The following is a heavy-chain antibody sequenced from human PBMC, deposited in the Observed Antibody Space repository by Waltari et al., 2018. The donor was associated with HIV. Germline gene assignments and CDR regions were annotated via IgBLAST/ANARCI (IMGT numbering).Heavy chain of an antibody. J-gene: IGHJ4*02. CDR1: AGSFSGYS. CDR2: INHSGGT. CDR3: ARWASWKRYYSDSSGYYSLDY. V-gene: IGHV4-34*01. D-gene: IGHD3-22*01. Sequence: QVQLQQWGAGLLKPSETMSLTCAVYAGSFSGYSRIWLRQPPGKGLEWIGEINHSGGTNYNPSLESRVTISVDTSKNQFSLKLSSVTAADTAVYYCARWASWKRYYSDSSGYYSLDYWGQGTLVTVSS.